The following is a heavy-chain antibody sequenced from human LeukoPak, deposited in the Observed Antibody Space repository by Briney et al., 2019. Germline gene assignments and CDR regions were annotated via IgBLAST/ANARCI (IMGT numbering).Heavy chain of an antibody. D-gene: IGHD6-13*01. CDR1: GFTFSSYW. Sequence: PGGSLRLSCAASGFTFSSYWMHWVRHAPGKGLVWVSRINSDGSSTSYADSVRGRFTISRDNAKNTLYLQMNSLRAEDTAVYYCARVWLHSSSWYPDYYYYGMDVWGQGTTVTVSS. J-gene: IGHJ6*02. V-gene: IGHV3-74*01. CDR2: INSDGSST. CDR3: ARVWLHSSSWYPDYYYYGMDV.